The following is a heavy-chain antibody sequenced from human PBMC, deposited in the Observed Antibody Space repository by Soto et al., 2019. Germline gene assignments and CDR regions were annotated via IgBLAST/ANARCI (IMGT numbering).Heavy chain of an antibody. Sequence: GGSLRLSCAASGFTFSSYSMNWVRQAPGKGLEWVSSISSSSSYIYYADSVKGRFTISRDNAKNSLYLQMNSLRAEDTAVYYCARYYDSSGYYSNWFDPWGQGTLVTVSS. J-gene: IGHJ5*02. V-gene: IGHV3-21*01. CDR3: ARYYDSSGYYSNWFDP. D-gene: IGHD3-22*01. CDR1: GFTFSSYS. CDR2: ISSSSSYI.